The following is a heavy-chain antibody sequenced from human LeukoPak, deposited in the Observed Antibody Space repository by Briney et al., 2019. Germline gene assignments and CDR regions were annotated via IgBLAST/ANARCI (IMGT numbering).Heavy chain of an antibody. V-gene: IGHV4-38-2*02. CDR2: IYHSGST. Sequence: SETLSLTCTVSGYSISSGYYWGWIRQPPGKGLEWIGSIYHSGSTYYNPSLKSRVTTSVDTSRNQFSLKLSSVTAADTAVYYCARASISPNWFDPWGRGTLVTVSS. CDR3: ARASISPNWFDP. J-gene: IGHJ5*02. D-gene: IGHD6-6*01. CDR1: GYSISSGYY.